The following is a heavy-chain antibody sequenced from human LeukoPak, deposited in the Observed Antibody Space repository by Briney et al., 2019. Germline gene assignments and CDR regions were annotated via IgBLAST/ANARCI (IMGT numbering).Heavy chain of an antibody. V-gene: IGHV3-23*01. Sequence: PGGSLRLSCAASGFTFSSYGMSWVRQAPGKGLEWVSAISGSGGSTYYADSVKGRFTISRDNSKNTLYLQMNSLRAEDTALYYCARGRDYYDSSGYLDAFDIWGQGTMVTVSS. J-gene: IGHJ3*02. D-gene: IGHD3-22*01. CDR1: GFTFSSYG. CDR2: ISGSGGST. CDR3: ARGRDYYDSSGYLDAFDI.